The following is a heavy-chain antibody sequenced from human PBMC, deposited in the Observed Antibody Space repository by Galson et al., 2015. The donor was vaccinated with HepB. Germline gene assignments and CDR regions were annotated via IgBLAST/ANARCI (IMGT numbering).Heavy chain of an antibody. CDR1: GYTFSSYS. CDR3: ARGAVIEVVGGTLNNWFDP. V-gene: IGHV1-18*01. Sequence: SVKVSCKASGYTFSSYSITWVRQAPGQGLEWMAWINPYNRETHFARKFQGRVILTTNTFTSTAYMELRSLRSGDTAVYYCARGAVIEVVGGTLNNWFDPWGQGTLVTVSS. D-gene: IGHD2-15*01. J-gene: IGHJ5*02. CDR2: INPYNRET.